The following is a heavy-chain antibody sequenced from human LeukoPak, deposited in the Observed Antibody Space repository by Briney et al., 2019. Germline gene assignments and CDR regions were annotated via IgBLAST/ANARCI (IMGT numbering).Heavy chain of an antibody. CDR1: GGTFSSYA. D-gene: IGHD2-21*02. CDR2: IIPIFGTA. Sequence: ASVKVSCKASGGTFSSYAISWVRQAPGQGLEWMGGIIPIFGTANYAQKFQGRVTITADESTSTAYMELSSLRSEDTAVYYCASSHPMAVTAGLFDYWGQGTLVTVSS. J-gene: IGHJ4*02. V-gene: IGHV1-69*13. CDR3: ASSHPMAVTAGLFDY.